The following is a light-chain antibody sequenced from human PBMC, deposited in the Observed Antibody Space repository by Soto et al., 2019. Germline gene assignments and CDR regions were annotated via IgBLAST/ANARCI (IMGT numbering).Light chain of an antibody. J-gene: IGKJ1*01. Sequence: DIQLTQSPSSLSASVGDRVTITCRASQTIHRYLNWYQQKSGKAPKLLIYATSNLQNGVPSRFSGAGSGTDFTLTIGNLHPEDFAIYYCKQSYSSQWTFGQGTKVDIK. CDR3: KQSYSSQWT. CDR2: ATS. V-gene: IGKV1-39*01. CDR1: QTIHRY.